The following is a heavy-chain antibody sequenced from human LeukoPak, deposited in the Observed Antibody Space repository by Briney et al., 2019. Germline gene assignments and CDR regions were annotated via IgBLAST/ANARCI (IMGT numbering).Heavy chain of an antibody. D-gene: IGHD2-2*01. CDR1: GFIFSSYW. V-gene: IGHV3-7*03. CDR3: ARRALRYCSSTSCPAQYYGVDV. Sequence: GGSLRLSCAASGFIFSSYWMSWVRQAPGKGLEWVANIKEDGSEKYYVDSVKSRFTISRDNAKNSLYLQTNSLRAEDTAVYYCARRALRYCSSTSCPAQYYGVDVWGKGTTVTVSS. CDR2: IKEDGSEK. J-gene: IGHJ6*04.